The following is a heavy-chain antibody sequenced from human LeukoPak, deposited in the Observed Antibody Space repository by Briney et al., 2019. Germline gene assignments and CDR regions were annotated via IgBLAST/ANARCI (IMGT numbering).Heavy chain of an antibody. Sequence: NASETLSLTCTVSGGSISSYYWSWVRRPPGKGLEWIGYIYYSGSTNYNPSLKSRVTISVDTSKNQFSLKLSSVTAADTAVYYCARANSQLRFLEWFSNQYYFDYWGQGTLVTVSS. V-gene: IGHV4-59*01. J-gene: IGHJ4*02. CDR1: GGSISSYY. CDR2: IYYSGST. D-gene: IGHD3-3*01. CDR3: ARANSQLRFLEWFSNQYYFDY.